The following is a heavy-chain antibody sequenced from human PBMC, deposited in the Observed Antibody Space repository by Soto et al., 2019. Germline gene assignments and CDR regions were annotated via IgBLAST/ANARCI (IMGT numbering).Heavy chain of an antibody. CDR3: ARYGRPVGFYP. CDR1: GDSVSSNSAA. CDR2: TYYRSKWYN. Sequence: QVQLQQSGPGLVKPSQTLSLTCAISGDSVSSNSAARNWIRQSPSIGLEWLGRTYYRSKWYNDYAVSVKSRITINPDTSKNQCSRQLNSVTPDETAVYYCARYGRPVGFYPWGQGTLVTVSS. J-gene: IGHJ5*02. V-gene: IGHV6-1*01. D-gene: IGHD1-1*01.